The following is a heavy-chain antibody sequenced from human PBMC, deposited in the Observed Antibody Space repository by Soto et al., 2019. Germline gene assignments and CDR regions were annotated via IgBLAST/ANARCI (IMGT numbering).Heavy chain of an antibody. J-gene: IGHJ4*02. V-gene: IGHV4-59*12. Sequence: SETQSLTCTVSGGSIRTSYWSWIRQPPGKGLEWIGYTYNSGSTNYNPSLKSRVTISVDTSTNQFSLKLSSVTAADTAVYYCARGQVVAAQHWGQGTLVTVSS. D-gene: IGHD2-15*01. CDR2: TYNSGST. CDR3: ARGQVVAAQH. CDR1: GGSIRTSY.